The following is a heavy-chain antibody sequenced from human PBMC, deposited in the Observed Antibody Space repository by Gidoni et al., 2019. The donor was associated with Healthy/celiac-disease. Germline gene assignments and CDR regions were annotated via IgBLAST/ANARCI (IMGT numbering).Heavy chain of an antibody. CDR1: GYTFTSYA. D-gene: IGHD6-19*01. J-gene: IGHJ4*02. CDR3: ARDPGIAVGGFDY. CDR2: INAGNGNT. V-gene: IGHV1-3*01. Sequence: QVQLVQSGAEWKKPGASVKVSCKASGYTFTSYAMHWVRQAPGQRLEWMGWINAGNGNTKYSQKFQGRVTITRDTSASTAYMELSSLRSEDTAVYYCARDPGIAVGGFDYWGQGTLVTVSS.